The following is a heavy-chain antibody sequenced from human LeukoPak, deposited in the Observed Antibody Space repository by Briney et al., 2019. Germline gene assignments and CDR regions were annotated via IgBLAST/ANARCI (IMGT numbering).Heavy chain of an antibody. J-gene: IGHJ2*01. V-gene: IGHV4-59*08. CDR3: ARQASWLPYFDL. D-gene: IGHD6-13*01. Sequence: SETLCLTCTVSGGSISGYYWSWIRQPPGKGLEWVGYIYYSGSTNYNPSLKSRVTISVDTSENQFSLKLSSVTAADTAVYFCARQASWLPYFDLWGRGTLVTVSS. CDR2: IYYSGST. CDR1: GGSISGYY.